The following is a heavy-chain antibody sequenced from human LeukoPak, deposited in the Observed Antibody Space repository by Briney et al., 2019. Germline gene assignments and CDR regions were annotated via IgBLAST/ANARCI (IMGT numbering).Heavy chain of an antibody. CDR3: ARGDLGYCSGGSCYLYYFDY. Sequence: PSETLSLTCAVSGGSISSYYWSWIRQPPGKGLEWIGYIYYSGSTDYNPSLKSRVTISVDTSKNQFSLKLSSVTAADTAVYYCARGDLGYCSGGSCYLYYFDYWGQGTLVTVSS. V-gene: IGHV4-59*12. D-gene: IGHD2-15*01. CDR2: IYYSGST. CDR1: GGSISSYY. J-gene: IGHJ4*02.